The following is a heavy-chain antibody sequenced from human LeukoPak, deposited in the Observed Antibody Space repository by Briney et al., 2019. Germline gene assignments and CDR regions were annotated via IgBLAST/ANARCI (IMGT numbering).Heavy chain of an antibody. Sequence: GGSLRLSCAASGFTFSSYGMHWVRQAPGKGLEWVAFIRYDGGNKHYADSVKGRFTISRDNSKNTLYLQMNSLRAEDTAVYYCAKDRVNCSSTSCYSVRGNFDYWGQGTLVTVSS. J-gene: IGHJ4*02. CDR3: AKDRVNCSSTSCYSVRGNFDY. V-gene: IGHV3-30*02. CDR2: IRYDGGNK. D-gene: IGHD2-2*01. CDR1: GFTFSSYG.